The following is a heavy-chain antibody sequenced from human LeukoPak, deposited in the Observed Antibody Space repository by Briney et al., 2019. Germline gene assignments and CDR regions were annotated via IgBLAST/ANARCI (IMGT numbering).Heavy chain of an antibody. Sequence: ASVKVSCKASGYTFTGYYMHWVRQAPGQGLEWMGWINPNSGGTNYAQKFQGRVTMTRDTSISTAYMELSRLRSDDTAVYYRARVRLGELLSYFDYWGQGTLVTVSS. CDR1: GYTFTGYY. V-gene: IGHV1-2*02. CDR2: INPNSGGT. CDR3: ARVRLGELLSYFDY. J-gene: IGHJ4*02. D-gene: IGHD3-10*01.